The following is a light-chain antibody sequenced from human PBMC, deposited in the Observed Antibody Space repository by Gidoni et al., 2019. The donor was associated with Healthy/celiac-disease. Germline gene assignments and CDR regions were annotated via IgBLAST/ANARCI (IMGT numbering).Light chain of an antibody. J-gene: IGKJ5*01. CDR2: AAS. V-gene: IGKV1-27*01. CDR3: QKYNSAPT. CDR1: QGMSNY. Sequence: DIQLTPSPSSLSASVGDRVTITCRASQGMSNYLAWYQKKPGKVPKLLIYAASTLQSGVPARFSGSGAGTDFTLTSSSLQPEDVATYYCQKYNSAPTFGQGTRLEIK.